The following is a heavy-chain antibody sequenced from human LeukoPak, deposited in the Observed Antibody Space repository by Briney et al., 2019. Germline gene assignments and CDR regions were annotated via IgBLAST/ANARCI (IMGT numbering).Heavy chain of an antibody. J-gene: IGHJ4*02. CDR1: GFTFSSYA. V-gene: IGHV3-30-3*01. CDR2: ISYDGSNK. Sequence: GGSLRLSCAASGFTFSSYAMHWVRQAPGKGLEWVAVISYDGSNKYYADSVKGRFTISRDNSKNTLYLQMNSLRAEDTAVYYCARSNYWGQGTLVTVSS. CDR3: ARSNY.